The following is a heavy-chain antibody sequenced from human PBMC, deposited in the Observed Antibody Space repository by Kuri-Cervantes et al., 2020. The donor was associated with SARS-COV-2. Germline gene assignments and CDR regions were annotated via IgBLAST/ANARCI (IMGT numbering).Heavy chain of an antibody. Sequence: GESLKISCTASGFTFGDYAMSWVRQAPGKGLEWVGFIRSKAYGGTTEYAASVKGRFTISRDNSKNTLYLQMNSLRAEDTAVYYCAREMTTDAFDIWGQGTMVTVSS. CDR3: AREMTTDAFDI. J-gene: IGHJ3*02. CDR1: GFTFGDYA. D-gene: IGHD4-11*01. V-gene: IGHV3-49*04. CDR2: IRSKAYGGTT.